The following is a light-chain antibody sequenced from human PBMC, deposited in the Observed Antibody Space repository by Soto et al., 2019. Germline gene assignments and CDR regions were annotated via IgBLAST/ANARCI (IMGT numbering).Light chain of an antibody. V-gene: IGLV2-8*01. CDR2: EVS. Sequence: QSALTQPPSASGSPGQSVTISCTGTSSDVGGYNYVSWYQQHPGKAPKIMIYEVSKRPSGVPDRFSGSKSGNTASLTVSGLQAEDEADSYCSSYAGSNKGVVGTGTKLTVL. CDR1: SSDVGGYNY. CDR3: SSYAGSNKGV. J-gene: IGLJ1*01.